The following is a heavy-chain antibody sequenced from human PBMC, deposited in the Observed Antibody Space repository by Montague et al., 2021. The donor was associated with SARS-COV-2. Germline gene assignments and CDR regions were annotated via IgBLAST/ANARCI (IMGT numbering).Heavy chain of an antibody. CDR1: GGSITNYY. Sequence: SETLSLTCTVSGGSITNYYWSWIRQPPGKGLEWIGRIHYSGSTTYNPSLKTRVTMSVDTSKNQFSLKLSSVTAADTAVYYCARVCLCYHNCGFDFDSWGQGTLVTVSS. CDR3: ARVCLCYHNCGFDFDS. V-gene: IGHV4-4*07. CDR2: IHYSGST. J-gene: IGHJ4*02. D-gene: IGHD1-20*01.